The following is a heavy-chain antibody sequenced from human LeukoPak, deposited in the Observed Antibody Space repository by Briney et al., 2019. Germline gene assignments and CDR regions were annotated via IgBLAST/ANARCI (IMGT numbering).Heavy chain of an antibody. V-gene: IGHV4-59*08. J-gene: IGHJ5*02. CDR3: ARGGSSGPYGRFDP. CDR2: FHDSGIT. Sequence: SETLSLTCTLSGGSFSTYYWSWLRQPPGKGLEWIGYFHDSGITNYNSSLKSRVSISGDTSKNQFPMKLNSLTAADTAVYYCARGGSSGPYGRFDPWGQGTLVTVSS. D-gene: IGHD3-22*01. CDR1: GGSFSTYY.